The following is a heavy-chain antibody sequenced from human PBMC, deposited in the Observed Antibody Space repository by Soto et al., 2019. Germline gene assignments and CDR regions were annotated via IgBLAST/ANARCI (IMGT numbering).Heavy chain of an antibody. J-gene: IGHJ4*02. Sequence: QITLKESGPTRVKPTQTLTLTCTFSGFSLTARPVGVGWIRQPPGKALEGLGIIYWDDDKRYSPSLKSRLTITKDTSKNQVVLTMTNMDPVDTATYYGAHRADLNGNWNGGSFDFWGQGVLVTVSS. CDR1: GFSLTARPVG. CDR2: IYWDDDK. D-gene: IGHD1-1*01. V-gene: IGHV2-5*02. CDR3: AHRADLNGNWNGGSFDF.